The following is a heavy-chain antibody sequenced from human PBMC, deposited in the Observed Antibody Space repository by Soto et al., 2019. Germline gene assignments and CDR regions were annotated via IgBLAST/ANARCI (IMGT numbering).Heavy chain of an antibody. J-gene: IGHJ6*02. Sequence: ESLKTSCKGSGYTFTNYWIGWVRQMPGKGPEWMGIIYPGDSDTKYNPSFQGQVTISADKSITTTYLQWSSLKASDTAIYYCAASIFYYGMDVWGQGTTVTV. V-gene: IGHV5-51*01. CDR2: IYPGDSDT. CDR3: AASIFYYGMDV. CDR1: GYTFTNYW.